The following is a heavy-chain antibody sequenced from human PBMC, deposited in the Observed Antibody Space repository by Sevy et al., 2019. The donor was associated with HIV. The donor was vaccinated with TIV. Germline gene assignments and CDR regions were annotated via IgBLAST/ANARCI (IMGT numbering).Heavy chain of an antibody. J-gene: IGHJ3*02. V-gene: IGHV3-53*01. CDR1: GFTVSDNY. Sequence: GGSLRLSCAASGFTVSDNYMSWVRQAPGKGLEWVSVIYSDGSTYYADSVKGRFTISRDNSKYTLYLQMNSLRAEDTAVYYCANHASDYDSSGYLERDAFDIWGQGTMVTVSS. CDR2: IYSDGST. D-gene: IGHD3-22*01. CDR3: ANHASDYDSSGYLERDAFDI.